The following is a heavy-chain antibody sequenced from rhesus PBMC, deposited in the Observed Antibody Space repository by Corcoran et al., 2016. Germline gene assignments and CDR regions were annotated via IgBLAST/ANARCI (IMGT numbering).Heavy chain of an antibody. D-gene: IGHD2-39*01. Sequence: QVQLVQSGSEVKKPGASAKLSCKASGYTFTSYYINWVRQVRGQVLEWRGWMNPSTGNPGYAQKFQGRVTMTRDTSTSTAYMELSSLRSEDTAVYYCTRGVSNFFDYWGQGVLVTVSS. CDR2: MNPSTGNP. V-gene: IGHV1S9*01. CDR3: TRGVSNFFDY. CDR1: GYTFTSYY. J-gene: IGHJ4*01.